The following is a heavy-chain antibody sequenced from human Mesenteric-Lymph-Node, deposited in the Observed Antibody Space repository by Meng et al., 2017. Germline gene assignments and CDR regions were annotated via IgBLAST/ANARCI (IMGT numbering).Heavy chain of an antibody. Sequence: SETLSLTCTVSGGSINSDIDYWGWIRQPPGKGLEWIGRIYSSGSTNYNPSLKSRVTMSVDTSKNQFSLKLSSATAADTAVYYCAGRDTYGMDVWGQGTTVTVSS. CDR1: GGSINSDIDY. J-gene: IGHJ6*02. CDR3: AGRDTYGMDV. D-gene: IGHD1-26*01. V-gene: IGHV4-61*05. CDR2: IYSSGST.